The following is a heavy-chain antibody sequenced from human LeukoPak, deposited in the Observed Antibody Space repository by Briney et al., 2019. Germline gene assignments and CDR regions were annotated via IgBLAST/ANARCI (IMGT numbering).Heavy chain of an antibody. CDR1: GFTFSNYN. V-gene: IGHV3-48*04. D-gene: IGHD3-16*01. J-gene: IGHJ3*02. CDR2: MSSSSSSI. Sequence: GGSLRLSCAASGFTFSNYNMNWVRQAPGKGLEWISYMSSSSSSIHYADSVRGRFTVSRDNAKNSLYLQMNSLRAEDTAVYYCASGYYDYVWGSYLNAFDIWGQGTMVTVSS. CDR3: ASGYYDYVWGSYLNAFDI.